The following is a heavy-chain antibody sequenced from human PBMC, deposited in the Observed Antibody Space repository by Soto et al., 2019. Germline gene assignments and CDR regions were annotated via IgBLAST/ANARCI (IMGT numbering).Heavy chain of an antibody. D-gene: IGHD3-10*01. Sequence: QVQLVQSGAEVKKPGASVKVSCKASGYTFTSYGISWVRQAPGQGLEWMGWISAYNGNTNYAQKLQGRVTMTTDTSTSTAYMELRSLRSDDTAVYYCARDRSRGVISWYYYYYGMDVWGQGTTVTVSS. CDR2: ISAYNGNT. CDR3: ARDRSRGVISWYYYYYGMDV. CDR1: GYTFTSYG. J-gene: IGHJ6*02. V-gene: IGHV1-18*01.